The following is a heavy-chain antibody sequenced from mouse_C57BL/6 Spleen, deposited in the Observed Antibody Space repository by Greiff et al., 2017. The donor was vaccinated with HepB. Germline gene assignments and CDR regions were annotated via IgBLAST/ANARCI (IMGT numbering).Heavy chain of an antibody. V-gene: IGHV1-42*01. CDR2: INPSTGGT. D-gene: IGHD3-2*02. CDR1: GYSFTGYY. Sequence: VQLQQSGPELVKPGASVKISCKASGYSFTGYYMNWVKQSPEKSLEWIGEINPSTGGTTYNQKFKAKATLTVDKSSSTAYMQLKSLTSEDSAVYYCARPGYDYAMDYWGQGTSVTVSS. J-gene: IGHJ4*01. CDR3: ARPGYDYAMDY.